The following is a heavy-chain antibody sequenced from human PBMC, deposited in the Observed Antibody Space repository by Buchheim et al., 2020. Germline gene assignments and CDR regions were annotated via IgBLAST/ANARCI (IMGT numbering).Heavy chain of an antibody. D-gene: IGHD2-15*01. CDR1: GFIFNTYG. V-gene: IGHV3-30*18. J-gene: IGHJ6*02. Sequence: QVQLVESGGGVVQPGTSLRLSCAASGFIFNTYGMHWVRQAPGKGLEWVALISYDGSNKYYADSVKGRFTISRDNSKNTLYLQMNSLRADDTALYYCSKPVVPYYYYYGMHVWGQGTT. CDR3: SKPVVPYYYYYGMHV. CDR2: ISYDGSNK.